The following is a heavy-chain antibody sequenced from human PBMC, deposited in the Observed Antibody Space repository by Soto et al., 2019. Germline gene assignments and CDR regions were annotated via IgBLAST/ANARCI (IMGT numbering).Heavy chain of an antibody. J-gene: IGHJ5*02. CDR1: GGSISSGFYY. CDR3: ARALWGPTGHINWFDP. CDR2: ISYSGST. D-gene: IGHD1-1*01. Sequence: SETLSLTCTVSGGSISSGFYYWSWIRQHPGEGLEWIGYISYSGSTYYNPSLKSRVAISVDTSKIQFSLKLSSVTAADTAVYYCARALWGPTGHINWFDPWGQGTLVTVSS. V-gene: IGHV4-31*03.